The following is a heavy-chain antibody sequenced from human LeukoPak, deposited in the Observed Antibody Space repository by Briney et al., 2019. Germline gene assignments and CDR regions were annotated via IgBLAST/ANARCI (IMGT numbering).Heavy chain of an antibody. CDR2: ISTTGGTT. J-gene: IGHJ6*03. D-gene: IGHD3-10*01. CDR1: GLTFSSYG. V-gene: IGHV3-23*01. Sequence: GGTLRLSRAASGLTFSSYGMSWVRQAPGRGLEWVSAISTTGGTTYYADSVRGRFTISRDNSKNTLYLQMNSLRAEDTAVYYCAKVEGTMVRGVIIKAYYYYYMDVWGKGTTVTISS. CDR3: AKVEGTMVRGVIIKAYYYYYMDV.